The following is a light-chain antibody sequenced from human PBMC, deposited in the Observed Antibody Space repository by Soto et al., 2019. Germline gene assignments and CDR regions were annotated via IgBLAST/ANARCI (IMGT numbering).Light chain of an antibody. CDR1: SSDVGAYNY. J-gene: IGLJ2*01. V-gene: IGLV2-8*01. CDR3: SSYAGSNNLL. Sequence: QSALTQPPSASGSPGQSVTISCTGTSSDVGAYNYVSWYQQHPGKAPKLMIYEVTKRPSGVPDRFSGPKFGSTASLTVSGLQAEDEADYFCSSYAGSNNLLFGGGTKLTVL. CDR2: EVT.